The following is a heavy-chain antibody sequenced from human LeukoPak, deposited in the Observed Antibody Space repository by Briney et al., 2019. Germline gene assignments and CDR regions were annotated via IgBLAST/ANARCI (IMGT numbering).Heavy chain of an antibody. CDR3: AREERRYYDFWSGYYYYYYMDV. V-gene: IGHV3-66*02. J-gene: IGHJ6*03. CDR2: IYSGGST. CDR1: GFTVSSNY. Sequence: AGGSLRLSCAASGFTVSSNYMSWVRQAPGKGLEWVSVIYSGGSTYYADSVKGRFTISRDNSKNTLYLQMNSLRAEDTAVYYCAREERRYYDFWSGYYYYYYMDVRGKGTTVTVSS. D-gene: IGHD3-3*01.